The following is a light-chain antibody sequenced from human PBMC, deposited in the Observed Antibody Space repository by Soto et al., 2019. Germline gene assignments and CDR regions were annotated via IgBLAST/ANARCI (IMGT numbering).Light chain of an antibody. CDR3: SSYTSSSTLGV. V-gene: IGLV2-14*01. CDR2: VVS. Sequence: QSVLTQPASVSGSPGQSITISCTGTSSDVGGYNYVSWYQQHPGKAPKLMIYVVSNRPSGVSNRFSGSKSGNTASLTISGLQAEDEADYYCSSYTSSSTLGVFGTGTKVTDL. CDR1: SSDVGGYNY. J-gene: IGLJ1*01.